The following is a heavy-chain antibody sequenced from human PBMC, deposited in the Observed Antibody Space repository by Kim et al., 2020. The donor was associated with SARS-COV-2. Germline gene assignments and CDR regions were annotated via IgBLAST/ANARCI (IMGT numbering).Heavy chain of an antibody. V-gene: IGHV3-53*01. Sequence: GGSLRLSCAASGFTVHNNYMSWVRQAPGKGLEWFSFIYSGGGTYYADSVKGRFTISRDNSKNTLYLQMNNLRAEDTAVYYCARNPGATSWGWGQGTLVTVSS. CDR1: GFTVHNNY. CDR3: ARNPGATSWG. CDR2: IYSGGGT. J-gene: IGHJ4*02. D-gene: IGHD1-26*01.